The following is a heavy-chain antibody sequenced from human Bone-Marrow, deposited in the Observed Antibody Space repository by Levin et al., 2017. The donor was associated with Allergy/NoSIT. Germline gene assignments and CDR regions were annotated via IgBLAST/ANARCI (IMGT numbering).Heavy chain of an antibody. CDR2: IYYTGNT. CDR3: ARRVATRTPYYYGMDV. D-gene: IGHD4-23*01. Sequence: SQTLSLTCTVSGGSISTYYWTWIRQPPGEGLEWIGYIYYTGNTKSNPSLTSRVTISVDMSKSQFSLKLNSVTAADTATYYCARRVATRTPYYYGMDVWGQGTTVTVSS. J-gene: IGHJ6*02. V-gene: IGHV4-59*08. CDR1: GGSISTYY.